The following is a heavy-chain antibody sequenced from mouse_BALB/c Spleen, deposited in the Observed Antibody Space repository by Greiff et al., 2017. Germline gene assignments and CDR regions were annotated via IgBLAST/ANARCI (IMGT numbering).Heavy chain of an antibody. CDR2: IDPGSGST. D-gene: IGHD1-2*01. CDR3: TRGGIHYYFYFDY. J-gene: IGHJ2*01. CDR1: GYTFTSYW. V-gene: IGHV1S22*01. Sequence: LQQPGSELVRPGASVKLSCKASGYTFTSYWMHWVKQRPGQGLEWIGNIDPGSGSTNYDEKFKSKATLTVDTSSSTAYMQLSSLTSEDSAVYYCTRGGIHYYFYFDYWGQGTTLTVSS.